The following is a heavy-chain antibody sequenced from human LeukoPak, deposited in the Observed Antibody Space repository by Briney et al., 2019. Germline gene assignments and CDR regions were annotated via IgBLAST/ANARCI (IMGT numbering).Heavy chain of an antibody. CDR2: IYYRGNT. V-gene: IGHV4-59*11. CDR1: GGSIASHY. Sequence: SETLSLTCTISGGSIASHYWSWIRQPPGKGLEWIGYIYYRGNTIYNPSLKSRVTMSVDTSKNKFSLRLTSVTAADTAVYHCVRDLDDYGGNTVWYFDVWGRGTLVTVSS. D-gene: IGHD4-23*01. CDR3: VRDLDDYGGNTVWYFDV. J-gene: IGHJ2*01.